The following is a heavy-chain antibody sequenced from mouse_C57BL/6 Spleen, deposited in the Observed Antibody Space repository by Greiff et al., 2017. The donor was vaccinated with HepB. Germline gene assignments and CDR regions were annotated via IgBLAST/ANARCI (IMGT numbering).Heavy chain of an antibody. D-gene: IGHD4-1*01. CDR3: ARAGWDKGYFDY. CDR2: ISYSGST. Sequence: ESGPGMVKPSQSLSLTCTVTGYSITSGYDWHWIRHFPGNKLEWMGYISYSGSTNYNPSLKSRISITHDTSKNHFFLKLNSVTTEDTATYYCARAGWDKGYFDYWGQGTTLTVSS. CDR1: GYSITSGYD. V-gene: IGHV3-1*01. J-gene: IGHJ2*01.